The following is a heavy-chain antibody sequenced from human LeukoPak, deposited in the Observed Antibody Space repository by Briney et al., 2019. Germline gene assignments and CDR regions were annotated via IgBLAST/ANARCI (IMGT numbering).Heavy chain of an antibody. V-gene: IGHV3-15*01. D-gene: IGHD5/OR15-5a*01. CDR3: TTELLFYDNRPWDF. CDR2: IKSKTAGGTS. Sequence: GGSLRLSCAASGFTFSDAWMSWVRQAPGKGLEWVGRIKSKTAGGTSDYAAPVKGRFTISRDDSKNMLYVQMNSLKTEDTAVYFCTTELLFYDNRPWDFWGPGTLVTVSS. CDR1: GFTFSDAW. J-gene: IGHJ4*02.